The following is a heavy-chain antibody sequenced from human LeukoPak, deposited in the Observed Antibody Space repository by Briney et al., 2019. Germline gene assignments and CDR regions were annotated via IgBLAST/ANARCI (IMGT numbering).Heavy chain of an antibody. CDR1: SGSISSGGYY. J-gene: IGHJ5*02. D-gene: IGHD2-2*01. V-gene: IGHV4-31*03. Sequence: SETLSLTCTVSSGSISSGGYYWSWIRQHPGKGLEWIGYIYYSGSTYYNPSLKSRVTISVDTSKNQFSLKLSSVTAADTAVYYCAREIVVVPAAMAGFDPWGQGTLVTVSS. CDR3: AREIVVVPAAMAGFDP. CDR2: IYYSGST.